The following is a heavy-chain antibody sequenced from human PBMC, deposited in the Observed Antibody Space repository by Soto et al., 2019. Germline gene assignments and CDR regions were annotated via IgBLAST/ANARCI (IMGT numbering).Heavy chain of an antibody. V-gene: IGHV1-2*04. CDR3: ARGSGRYTYYDILTGSPNPNYFDY. J-gene: IGHJ4*02. CDR2: INPNSGGT. Sequence: ASVKVSCKASGYTFTGYYMHWVRQAPGQGLEWMGWINPNSGGTNYAQKFQGWVTMTRDTSISTAYMELSRLRSDDTAVYYCARGSGRYTYYDILTGSPNPNYFDYWGQGTLVTVSS. D-gene: IGHD3-9*01. CDR1: GYTFTGYY.